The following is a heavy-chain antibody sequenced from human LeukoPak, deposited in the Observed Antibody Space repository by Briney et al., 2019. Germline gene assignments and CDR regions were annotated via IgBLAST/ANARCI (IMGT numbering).Heavy chain of an antibody. CDR3: AGFRRVPAAAVNNWFDP. D-gene: IGHD6-13*01. J-gene: IGHJ5*02. Sequence: PSETLSLTCTVSGGSISSYYWSWIRQPPGKGLEWIGSIYYSGSTYYNPSLKSRVTISVDTSKNQFSLKLSSVTAADTAVYYCAGFRRVPAAAVNNWFDPWGQGTLVTVSS. CDR2: IYYSGST. CDR1: GGSISSYY. V-gene: IGHV4-59*05.